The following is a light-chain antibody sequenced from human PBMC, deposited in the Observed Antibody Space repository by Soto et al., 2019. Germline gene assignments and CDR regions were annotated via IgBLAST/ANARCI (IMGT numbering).Light chain of an antibody. J-gene: IGKJ5*01. CDR3: QKRSNWPPIT. CDR2: DAS. V-gene: IGKV3-11*01. Sequence: EIVLTQSPATLSLSPGERATLSCRASQSVSSYLAWYQQKPGQAPSLLIYDASNRATGIPARFSGSGSGTDFTLTISGLEPEDFAVYYCQKRSNWPPITFGQGTRLEIK. CDR1: QSVSSY.